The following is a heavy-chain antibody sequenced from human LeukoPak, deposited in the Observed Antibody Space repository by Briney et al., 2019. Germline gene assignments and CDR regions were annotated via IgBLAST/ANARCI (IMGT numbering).Heavy chain of an antibody. CDR1: GFTFSSYA. Sequence: GGSLRLSCAASGFTFSSYAMSWVRQAPGKGLEWVSAISGSGGSTYYADSVKGRFTISRENSKNTLYLQMNSLRAEDTAVYYCAKGLYHYYGSGSYTLDYWGQGTLVTVSS. V-gene: IGHV3-23*01. D-gene: IGHD3-10*01. J-gene: IGHJ4*02. CDR2: ISGSGGST. CDR3: AKGLYHYYGSGSYTLDY.